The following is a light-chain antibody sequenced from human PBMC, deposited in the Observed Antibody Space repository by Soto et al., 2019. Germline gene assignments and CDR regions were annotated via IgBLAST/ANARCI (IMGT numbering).Light chain of an antibody. Sequence: DIVMTQSPDSLAVSLGEVATINCKSSQSLLYRSNNKNYLAWYQQKPGQPPKLLIYWASTRQSGVPDRFSGSGSGTDFTLTIRSRQAEDVALYYCHQYYKTPITFGQGTRLEIK. CDR1: QSLLYRSNNKNY. V-gene: IGKV4-1*01. CDR3: HQYYKTPIT. CDR2: WAS. J-gene: IGKJ5*01.